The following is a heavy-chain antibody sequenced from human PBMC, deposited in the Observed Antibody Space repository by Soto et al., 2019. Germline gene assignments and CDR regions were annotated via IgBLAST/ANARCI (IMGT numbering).Heavy chain of an antibody. J-gene: IGHJ4*02. CDR2: INHSGST. Sequence: ETLSLTCAVYGGSFSGYYWSWIRQPPGKGLEWIGEINHSGSTNYNPSLKSRVTISVDTSKNQFSLXXXXXXXADTAVYYCARAELELLDYWGQGTLVTVSS. CDR3: ARAELELLDY. D-gene: IGHD1-7*01. CDR1: GGSFSGYY. V-gene: IGHV4-34*01.